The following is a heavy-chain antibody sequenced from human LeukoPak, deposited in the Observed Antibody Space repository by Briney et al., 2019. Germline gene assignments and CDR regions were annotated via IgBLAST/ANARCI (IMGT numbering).Heavy chain of an antibody. CDR1: GGSISSSSYY. CDR3: ARGEQLWAP. D-gene: IGHD5-18*01. CDR2: IYYSGST. Sequence: SETLSLTCTVSGGSISSSSYYWGWIRQPPGKGLEWIGSIYYSGSTYYNPSLKSRVTISVDTSKNQFSLKLSSVTAADTAVYYCARGEQLWAPWGQGTLVTVSS. V-gene: IGHV4-39*07. J-gene: IGHJ4*02.